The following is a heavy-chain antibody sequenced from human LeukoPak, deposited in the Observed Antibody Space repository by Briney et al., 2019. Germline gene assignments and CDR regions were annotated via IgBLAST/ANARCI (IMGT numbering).Heavy chain of an antibody. CDR3: ARDLYCGGDCSTDY. J-gene: IGHJ4*02. V-gene: IGHV3-53*01. CDR2: IYSGGST. Sequence: GGSLRLSCAASGFTVSSTYMSWVRQAPGKGLEWVSVIYSGGSTDYADSVRGRLTISRDNSKNTLYLQMNSLRAEDTAVYYCARDLYCGGDCSTDYWGQGTLVTVSS. D-gene: IGHD2-21*02. CDR1: GFTVSSTY.